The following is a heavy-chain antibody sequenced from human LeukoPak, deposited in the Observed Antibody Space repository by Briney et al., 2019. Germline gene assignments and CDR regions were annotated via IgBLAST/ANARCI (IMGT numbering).Heavy chain of an antibody. J-gene: IGHJ4*02. D-gene: IGHD4-17*01. CDR1: GFTFSTYW. V-gene: IGHV3-74*01. CDR3: ARDYGEGGYYFDY. Sequence: GGSLRVSCAASGFTFSTYWMHWVRQAPGKGLVWLSRISSDGSSTNYADSVKGRFTISRDNAKNTLYLQMNSLRAEDTAVYYCARDYGEGGYYFDYWGQGTLVTVSP. CDR2: ISSDGSST.